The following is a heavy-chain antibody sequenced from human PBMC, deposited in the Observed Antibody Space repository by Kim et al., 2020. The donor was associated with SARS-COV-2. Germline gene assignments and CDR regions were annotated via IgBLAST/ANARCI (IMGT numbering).Heavy chain of an antibody. J-gene: IGHJ6*02. CDR3: ARDSGVVGATPILGVYYYYAIHL. CDR1: GYTFTSYD. CDR2: MNPNSGNT. D-gene: IGHD1-26*01. V-gene: IGHV1-8*01. Sequence: ASVKVSCKASGYTFTSYDINWVRQATGQGLEWMGWMNPNSGNTGYAQKFQGRVTMTRNTSISTAYMELSSLRSEDTAVYYCARDSGVVGATPILGVYYYYAIHLWG.